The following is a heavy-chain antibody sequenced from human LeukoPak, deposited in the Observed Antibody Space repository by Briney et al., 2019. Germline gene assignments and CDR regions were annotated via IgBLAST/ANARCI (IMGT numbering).Heavy chain of an antibody. D-gene: IGHD6-25*01. V-gene: IGHV3-48*01. Sequence: GGSLRLSCAASGFTFSSYSMNWVRQAPGKGLEWVSSISSSSSTIYYADSVKGRFTISRDNAKNSLYLQMNSLRAEDTAVYYCARERLAGMDAFDIWGQGTLVTVSS. CDR2: ISSSSSTI. CDR1: GFTFSSYS. J-gene: IGHJ3*02. CDR3: ARERLAGMDAFDI.